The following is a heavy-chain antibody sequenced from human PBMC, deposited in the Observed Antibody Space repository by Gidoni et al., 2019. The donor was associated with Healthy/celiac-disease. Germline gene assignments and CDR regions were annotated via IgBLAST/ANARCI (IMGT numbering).Heavy chain of an antibody. Sequence: QVQLVESGGGVVQPGRSLRLYWAASGVTFSSYAMHWVGQAPGKGLEWVAVISDDGSNKYYADSVKGRFTISRDNSKNTLYLQMTSLRAEDTAVYYCAREVAAVWFDPWGQGTLVTVSS. J-gene: IGHJ5*02. CDR3: AREVAAVWFDP. V-gene: IGHV3-30-3*01. CDR2: ISDDGSNK. CDR1: GVTFSSYA. D-gene: IGHD2-15*01.